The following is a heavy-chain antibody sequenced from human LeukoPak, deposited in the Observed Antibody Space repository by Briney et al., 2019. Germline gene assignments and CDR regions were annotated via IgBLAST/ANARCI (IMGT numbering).Heavy chain of an antibody. J-gene: IGHJ4*02. CDR2: IRQDGSEK. V-gene: IGHV3-7*01. CDR3: ARISCSRSSCYGVYDY. CDR1: GFSCSDYW. D-gene: IGHD2-15*01. Sequence: PGVSLRLSCAAAGFSCSDYWMTWIRQAPGKGLGWVANIRQDGSEKYHVDSVKGRFPISRGNAQDSVYLQMSSLSAEDPAEYYSARISCSRSSCYGVYDYWGQGSLVTVSS.